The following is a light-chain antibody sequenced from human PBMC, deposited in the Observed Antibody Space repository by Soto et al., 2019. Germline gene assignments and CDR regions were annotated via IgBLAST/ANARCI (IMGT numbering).Light chain of an antibody. CDR1: QSVTSSY. V-gene: IGKV3-20*01. Sequence: EIVLTQSPGTLSLSPGERATLSCRASQSVTSSYIAWYQQKPGQAPRLLIYGASSRATGIPDRFSGSGSATDFSLTISRLEPEDFAMYYCQQYGSSSFTFGQGTKLEIK. J-gene: IGKJ2*01. CDR2: GAS. CDR3: QQYGSSSFT.